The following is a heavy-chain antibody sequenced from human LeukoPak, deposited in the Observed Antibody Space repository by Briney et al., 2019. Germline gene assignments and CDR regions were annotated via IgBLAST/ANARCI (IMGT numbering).Heavy chain of an antibody. Sequence: GGSLRLSCAASGFTFSSYGMHWVRQAPGKGLEWVAFIRYDGSSKYYADSVKGRFAISRDNSKNTLYLQMNSLRAEDTAVYYCAYYYDSSGDYWGQGTLVTVSS. V-gene: IGHV3-30*02. CDR1: GFTFSSYG. J-gene: IGHJ4*02. CDR3: AYYYDSSGDY. D-gene: IGHD3-22*01. CDR2: IRYDGSSK.